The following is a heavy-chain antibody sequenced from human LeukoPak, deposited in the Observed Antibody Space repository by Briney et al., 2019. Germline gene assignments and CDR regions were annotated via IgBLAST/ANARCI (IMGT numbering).Heavy chain of an antibody. CDR3: AAGSESYDSRGYSYYFDY. Sequence: SETLSLTRTVSGGSISSSSYYWGWIRQPPGKGLEWIGYIYYSGSTNYNLSLKSRVTISVDTSKNQFSLKLSSVTAADTAVYYCAAGSESYDSRGYSYYFDYWGQGTLVTVSS. J-gene: IGHJ4*02. CDR2: IYYSGST. D-gene: IGHD3-22*01. V-gene: IGHV4-61*05. CDR1: GGSISSSSYY.